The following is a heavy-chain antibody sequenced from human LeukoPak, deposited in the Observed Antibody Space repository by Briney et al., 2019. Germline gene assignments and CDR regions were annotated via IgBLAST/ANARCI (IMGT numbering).Heavy chain of an antibody. D-gene: IGHD6-13*01. CDR3: AKDLAAAGTMNWFDP. CDR1: GFTFSDFW. V-gene: IGHV3-7*03. Sequence: RAGGSLRLSCAASGFTFSDFWMSWVRQAPGKGLEWVSDINQDESEKNYVDSMRGRFTISRDNSKNTLYLQMNSLRAEDTAVYYCAKDLAAAGTMNWFDPWGQGTLVTVSS. CDR2: INQDESEK. J-gene: IGHJ5*02.